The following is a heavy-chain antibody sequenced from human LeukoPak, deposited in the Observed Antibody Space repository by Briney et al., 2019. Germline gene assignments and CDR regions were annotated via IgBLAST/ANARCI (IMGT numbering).Heavy chain of an antibody. Sequence: PGGSLRLSCTVSGYTFGDYGLAWVRQAPGKSLEWVGFIRRKVDGETTEYAASVKGIFTISRDDSKRIAYLQMNSLRTEDTAVYYCTRPLRGSGSYSFDHWGRGTRVTVSS. J-gene: IGHJ4*02. CDR3: TRPLRGSGSYSFDH. V-gene: IGHV3-49*04. D-gene: IGHD3-10*01. CDR2: IRRKVDGETT. CDR1: GYTFGDYG.